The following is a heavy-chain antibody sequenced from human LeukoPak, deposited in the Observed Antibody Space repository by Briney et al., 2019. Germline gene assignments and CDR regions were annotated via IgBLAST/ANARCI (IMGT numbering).Heavy chain of an antibody. Sequence: GGSLRLSCAASGFTVSSNYMSWVRQAPGKGLEWVSVIYSGGSTYYADSVKGRFTISRDNSKNTLYLQMNSLRAEDTAVYYCARDRYYDSSGYSFGYWGQGTLVTVSS. CDR3: ARDRYYDSSGYSFGY. V-gene: IGHV3-53*01. CDR1: GFTVSSNY. D-gene: IGHD3-22*01. CDR2: IYSGGST. J-gene: IGHJ4*02.